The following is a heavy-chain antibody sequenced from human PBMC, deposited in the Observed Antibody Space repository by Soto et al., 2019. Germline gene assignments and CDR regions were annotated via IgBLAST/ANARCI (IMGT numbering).Heavy chain of an antibody. CDR3: ATHTLIGYSSGMDV. V-gene: IGHV5-51*01. J-gene: IGHJ6*02. CDR1: GYTFTNHW. D-gene: IGHD3-9*01. Sequence: GESLKISCKGSGYTFTNHWIGWVRQMPGKGLEWMGFLYPGDSDTRYSTSFQGQVTFSADKSITTVFLQWSSLKASDTAIYYCATHTLIGYSSGMDVWGQGTTVTVSS. CDR2: LYPGDSDT.